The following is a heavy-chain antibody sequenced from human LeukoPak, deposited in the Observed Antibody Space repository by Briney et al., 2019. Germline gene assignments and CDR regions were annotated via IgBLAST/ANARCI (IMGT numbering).Heavy chain of an antibody. CDR3: ASRSLRSYYYGMDV. J-gene: IGHJ6*02. Sequence: PGGSLRLSCAASGFTFSSYAMSWVRQAPGKGLEWVSVIYSGGSTYYADSVKGRFTISRDNSKNTLYLQMNSLRAEDTAVYYCASRSLRSYYYGMDVWGQGTTVTVSS. CDR2: IYSGGST. CDR1: GFTFSSYA. V-gene: IGHV3-66*01. D-gene: IGHD5-12*01.